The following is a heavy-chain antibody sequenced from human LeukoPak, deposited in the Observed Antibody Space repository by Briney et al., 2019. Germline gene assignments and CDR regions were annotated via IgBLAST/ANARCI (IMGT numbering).Heavy chain of an antibody. D-gene: IGHD2-15*01. Sequence: GGSLRLSCAASGFTFSSYSMNWVRQAPGKGLEWVSSISSASTSIYYADSVKGRFTISRDNAKNSLYLQMNSLRAEDTAVYYCAKEKGTRAPIVFDMWGQGSMVTVSS. CDR3: AKEKGTRAPIVFDM. J-gene: IGHJ3*02. V-gene: IGHV3-21*01. CDR2: ISSASTSI. CDR1: GFTFSSYS.